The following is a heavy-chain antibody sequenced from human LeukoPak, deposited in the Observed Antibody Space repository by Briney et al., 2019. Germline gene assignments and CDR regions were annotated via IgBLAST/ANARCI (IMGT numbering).Heavy chain of an antibody. J-gene: IGHJ3*02. V-gene: IGHV4-59*01. CDR3: ARVITGTHDAFDI. D-gene: IGHD1-7*01. CDR1: GGSISSYY. Sequence: SETLSLTCTVSGGSISSYYWSRIRQPPGEGLEWIGYIYYSGSTNYNPSLQSRVTISVDTSKNQFSLKLSSVTAADTAVYYCARVITGTHDAFDIWGQGTMVTVSS. CDR2: IYYSGST.